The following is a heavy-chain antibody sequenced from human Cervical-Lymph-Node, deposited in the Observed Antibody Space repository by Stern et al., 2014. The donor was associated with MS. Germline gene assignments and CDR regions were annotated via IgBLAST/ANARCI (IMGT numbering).Heavy chain of an antibody. Sequence: QVTLRESGPTLVKPTQTVTLTCTLSGFSVATAGVGVGWIRQPPGKALEWLALLFSDDDKLYSPSLKNRLTIIKDTSKNQVVLTMTNVDPVDTATYYCAHSRVKYCRGGTCYSSLFDYWGQGTLVTVSS. CDR2: LFSDDDK. J-gene: IGHJ4*02. D-gene: IGHD2-15*01. CDR1: GFSVATAGVG. V-gene: IGHV2-5*02. CDR3: AHSRVKYCRGGTCYSSLFDY.